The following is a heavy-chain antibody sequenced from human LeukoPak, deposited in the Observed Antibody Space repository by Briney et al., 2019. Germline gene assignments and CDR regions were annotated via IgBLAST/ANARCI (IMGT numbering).Heavy chain of an antibody. V-gene: IGHV3-48*01. Sequence: PGGSLRLSRAASGFTFSSSNMNWVRQAPGKGLEWVSYISSSSNTIYYTDSVKGRFTISRDNAKNSLYLQMSSLRAEDTAMYYCARLRDDTPYWGQGTLVTVSS. CDR3: ARLRDDTPY. CDR1: GFTFSSSN. D-gene: IGHD3-22*01. CDR2: ISSSSNTI. J-gene: IGHJ4*02.